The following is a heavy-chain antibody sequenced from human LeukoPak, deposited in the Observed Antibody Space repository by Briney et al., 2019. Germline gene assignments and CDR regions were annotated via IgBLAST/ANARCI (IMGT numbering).Heavy chain of an antibody. D-gene: IGHD3-3*01. J-gene: IGHJ4*02. Sequence: PSETLSLTCTVSGYSINSPYYWGWIRQPPGKGLEWIGSMYHRNTYYNPSLKSRVTISVDTSKNQFSLKPNSVTAADTAVYFCARDGGGRLEYFFDYWGQGTLVTVSS. CDR2: MYHRNT. CDR3: ARDGGGRLEYFFDY. CDR1: GYSINSPYY. V-gene: IGHV4-38-2*02.